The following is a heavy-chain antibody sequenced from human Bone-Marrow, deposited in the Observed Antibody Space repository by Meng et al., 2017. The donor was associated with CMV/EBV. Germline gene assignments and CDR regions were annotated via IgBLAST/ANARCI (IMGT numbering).Heavy chain of an antibody. CDR2: ISGSGGST. CDR1: GFTFSSYA. CDR3: AKDRAATIHFDY. D-gene: IGHD5-24*01. J-gene: IGHJ4*02. V-gene: IGHV3-23*01. Sequence: GGSLRLSCAASGFTFSSYAMSWVRQAPGKGLEWVSAISGSGGSTYYADSVKGRFTISRDNSKNTLYLQMNSLRAEDAAVYYCAKDRAATIHFDYWGQGTRVTGYS.